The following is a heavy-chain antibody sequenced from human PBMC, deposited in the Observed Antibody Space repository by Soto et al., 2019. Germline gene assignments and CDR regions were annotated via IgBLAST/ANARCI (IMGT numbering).Heavy chain of an antibody. V-gene: IGHV3-7*05. CDR3: ARGHKGAARLMVYAIYRSRRYYFDY. CDR1: GFTFSSYW. D-gene: IGHD2-8*01. Sequence: GGSLRLSCAASGFTFSSYWMSWVRQAPGKGLEWVANIKQDGSEKYYVDSVKGRFTISRDNAKNSLYLQMNSLRAEDTAVYYCARGHKGAARLMVYAIYRSRRYYFDYWGQGTLVTVSS. J-gene: IGHJ4*02. CDR2: IKQDGSEK.